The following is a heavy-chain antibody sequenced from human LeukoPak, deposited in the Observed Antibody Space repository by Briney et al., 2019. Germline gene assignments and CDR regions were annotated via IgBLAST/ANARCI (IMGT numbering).Heavy chain of an antibody. V-gene: IGHV4-34*01. CDR1: GGSFSGYY. J-gene: IGHJ4*02. D-gene: IGHD3-9*01. Sequence: SDTLSLTCAVYGGSFSGYYWSWIRQPPGKGLAWIGEINHSGSTNYNPSLKSRVTISVDTSKIQFSLKLSSVTAADTAVYYCARVRGILTGYYRIRGPFDYWGQGTLVTVSS. CDR3: ARVRGILTGYYRIRGPFDY. CDR2: INHSGST.